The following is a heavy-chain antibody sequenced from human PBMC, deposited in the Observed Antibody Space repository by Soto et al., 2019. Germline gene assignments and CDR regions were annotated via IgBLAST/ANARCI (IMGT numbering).Heavy chain of an antibody. CDR1: GGSISSYY. J-gene: IGHJ5*02. CDR3: ARLGSSCAWRGWFDP. D-gene: IGHD6-13*01. CDR2: IYYSGST. Sequence: SETLSLTCTVSGGSISSYYWSWIRQPPGKGLERIGYIYYSGSTNYNPSLKSRVTISVDTSNNQFSLKLSSVTAADTAVYYCARLGSSCAWRGWFDPWGQGTLGTVSS. V-gene: IGHV4-59*01.